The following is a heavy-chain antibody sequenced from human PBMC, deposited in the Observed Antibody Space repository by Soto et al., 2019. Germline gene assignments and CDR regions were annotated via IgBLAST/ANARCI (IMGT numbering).Heavy chain of an antibody. V-gene: IGHV3-30*09. CDR3: ARERGPYSSQTGAFDY. J-gene: IGHJ4*02. D-gene: IGHD6-13*01. CDR1: GFTFRTYA. CDR2: TSSDGTSK. Sequence: GGSLRLSCTASGFTFRTYAMHCVRQAPGKGLEWVAVTSSDGTSKYYADSVKGRFAISRDNSKNTLYLQMNSLRAEDTAVYYCARERGPYSSQTGAFDYWGQGTLVTVSS.